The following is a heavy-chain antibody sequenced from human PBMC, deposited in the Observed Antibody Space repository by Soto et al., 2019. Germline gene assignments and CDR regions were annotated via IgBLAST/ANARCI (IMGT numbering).Heavy chain of an antibody. J-gene: IGHJ4*02. CDR1: GYTFTSYG. CDR3: ARDSGIYDYVWGSYRNDY. Sequence: QVQLVQSGAEVKKPGASVKVSCKASGYTFTSYGISWVRQAPGQGLEWMGWISAYNGNTNYAQKLQGRLTRTTDTSTSTAYMGLRSLRSDDTAVYYCARDSGIYDYVWGSYRNDYWVQGTLVTVSS. V-gene: IGHV1-18*01. D-gene: IGHD3-16*02. CDR2: ISAYNGNT.